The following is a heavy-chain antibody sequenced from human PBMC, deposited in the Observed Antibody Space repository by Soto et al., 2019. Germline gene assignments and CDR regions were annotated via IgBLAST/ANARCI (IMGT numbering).Heavy chain of an antibody. CDR2: IYSGGST. Sequence: EVQLVESGGGLVQPGWSLRLSCAASGFNVSNNYMSWVRQAPGKGLEWVSVIYSGGSTYYADSVKGRFTNSRDNSKNTLFLQVNSLRAEDTAVYYCAWDVGVWGRGTTFTVSS. D-gene: IGHD1-26*01. V-gene: IGHV3-66*01. J-gene: IGHJ6*04. CDR1: GFNVSNNY. CDR3: AWDVGV.